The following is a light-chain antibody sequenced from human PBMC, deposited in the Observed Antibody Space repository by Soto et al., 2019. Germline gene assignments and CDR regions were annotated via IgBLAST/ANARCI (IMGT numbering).Light chain of an antibody. Sequence: QSVLAQPPSTSVSPGQSITISCTGPSSDVVGYNYVSWYQHHPGKAPKLMIYDVSNRPSGVSNRFSGSKSGNTASLTISGLQPEDEADYYCSSYTTSNTRQIVFGTGTKVTVL. CDR3: SSYTTSNTRQIV. V-gene: IGLV2-14*03. CDR1: SSDVVGYNY. CDR2: DVS. J-gene: IGLJ1*01.